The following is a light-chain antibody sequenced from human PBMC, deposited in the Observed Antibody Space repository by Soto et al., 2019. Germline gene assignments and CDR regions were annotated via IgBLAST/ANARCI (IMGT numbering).Light chain of an antibody. V-gene: IGKV3-20*01. CDR3: QEYGSPPYT. CDR2: GAS. Sequence: EIVLTQSPGTLSLSPGERATLSCRASQSVSSNYLAWYQHKPGQTPRLLIYGASSRSTGIPDRFSGSGSGTDFTLTISILEPEDFAVYYCQEYGSPPYTFGQGTKLEIK. CDR1: QSVSSNY. J-gene: IGKJ2*01.